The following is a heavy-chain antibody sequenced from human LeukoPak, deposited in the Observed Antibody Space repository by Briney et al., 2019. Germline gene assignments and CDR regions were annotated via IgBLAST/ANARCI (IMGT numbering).Heavy chain of an antibody. J-gene: IGHJ6*02. D-gene: IGHD1-1*01. CDR3: ARETTSYGMDV. CDR1: GYIFTSYW. CDR2: IHPGDSDT. V-gene: IGHV5-51*01. Sequence: GESLKISCRASGYIFTSYWLGWVRQTPDKGLEWVGIIHPGDSDTRYSPSFQGQVTISADKSISTAYLQWSSLKASDTAMYYCARETTSYGMDVWGQGTTVTVSS.